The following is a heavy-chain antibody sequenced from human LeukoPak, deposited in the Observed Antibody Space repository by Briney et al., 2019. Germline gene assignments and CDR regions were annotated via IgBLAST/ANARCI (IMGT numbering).Heavy chain of an antibody. J-gene: IGHJ4*02. CDR2: INPNSGGT. CDR3: VMVGATRD. D-gene: IGHD1-26*01. Sequence: GASVNVSCKASGYTFTGYCMHWVRQAPGQGLEWMGWINPNSGGTNYAQKFQGRVTMTRDTSISTAYMELSRLKSDDTAVYYCVMVGATRDWGQGTLVTVSS. V-gene: IGHV1-2*02. CDR1: GYTFTGYC.